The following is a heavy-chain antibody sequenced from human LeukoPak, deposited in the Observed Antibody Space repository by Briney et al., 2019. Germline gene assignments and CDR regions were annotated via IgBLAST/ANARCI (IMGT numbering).Heavy chain of an antibody. V-gene: IGHV1-8*01. D-gene: IGHD2-2*01. CDR2: MNPNSGNT. CDR3: ARGRYCSSTSCPYNWFDP. CDR1: GYTFTSYD. Sequence: ASVKVSCKAPGYTFTSYDINWVRQATGQGLEWMGWMNPNSGNTGYAQKFQGRVTMTRNTSISTAYMELSSLRSEDTAVYYCARGRYCSSTSCPYNWFDPWGQGTLVTVSS. J-gene: IGHJ5*02.